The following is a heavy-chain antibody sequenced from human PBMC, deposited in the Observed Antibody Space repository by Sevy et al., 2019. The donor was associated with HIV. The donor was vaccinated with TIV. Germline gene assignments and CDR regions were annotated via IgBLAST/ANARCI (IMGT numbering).Heavy chain of an antibody. J-gene: IGHJ6*02. CDR2: IKQDGSEK. Sequence: GESLKISCAASDFTFSNYWMSWVRQTPGKGLEWVANIKQDGSEKYYVDSVKGRFTISRDNAKNSLYLQMNSLRGEDTALYYCARGGGYYYYYAMDVWGQGTTVTVSS. V-gene: IGHV3-7*04. CDR3: ARGGGYYYYYAMDV. D-gene: IGHD6-19*01. CDR1: DFTFSNYW.